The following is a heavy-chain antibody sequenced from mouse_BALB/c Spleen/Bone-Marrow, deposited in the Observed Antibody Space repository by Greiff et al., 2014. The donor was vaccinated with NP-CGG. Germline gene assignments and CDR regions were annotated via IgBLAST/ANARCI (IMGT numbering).Heavy chain of an antibody. D-gene: IGHD1-1*01. Sequence: VQLQQSGPELVKPGASVKTSCTGSGYAFSSSWMNWVKQRPGQGLEWIGRIYPGDGDTNSNGRFKGKATLTADRSSNTAYMQLSSLTSVDSAVYFCARSAYYGSSYGAMDYWGQGTSVTVSS. CDR2: IYPGDGDT. V-gene: IGHV1-82*01. J-gene: IGHJ4*01. CDR1: GYAFSSSW. CDR3: ARSAYYGSSYGAMDY.